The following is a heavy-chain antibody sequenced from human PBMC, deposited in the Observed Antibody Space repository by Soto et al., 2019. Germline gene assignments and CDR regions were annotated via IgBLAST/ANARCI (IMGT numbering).Heavy chain of an antibody. J-gene: IGHJ6*02. CDR3: ARDFRNEGMDV. D-gene: IGHD1-1*01. CDR2: ISGPGSSI. V-gene: IGHV3-11*01. CDR1: GFSLSGYY. Sequence: QVQLVESGGDLVKPGGSLRLSCVASGFSLSGYYMTWIRQAPGKGLEWLSYISGPGSSIFYTDSVKGRFIISRDNAKNSLYLHMNRLRAEDTAVYYCARDFRNEGMDVWGQGTTVAVSS.